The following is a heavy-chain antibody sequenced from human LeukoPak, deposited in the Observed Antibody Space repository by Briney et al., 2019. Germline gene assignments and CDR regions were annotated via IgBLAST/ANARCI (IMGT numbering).Heavy chain of an antibody. V-gene: IGHV4-59*01. CDR1: GGSISNYY. J-gene: IGHJ4*02. CDR2: VYYSGST. CDR3: ARVGDWNDLVY. Sequence: PSETLSLTCTVSGGSISNYYWTWIRQPPGKGLEWIAYVYYSGSTNYNPSLKSRVSISVDTSKNQFSLKLSSVTAADTAVYYCARVGDWNDLVYWGQGTLVTVSS. D-gene: IGHD1-1*01.